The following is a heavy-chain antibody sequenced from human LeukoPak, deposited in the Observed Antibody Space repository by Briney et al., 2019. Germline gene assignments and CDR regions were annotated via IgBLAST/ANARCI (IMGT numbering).Heavy chain of an antibody. CDR3: ARGHTVITDYLDY. V-gene: IGHV3-23*01. CDR1: GFTFSSEA. Sequence: GGSLRLSCAVSGFTFSSEAMGWVRQLPGGGLEWVSTISPAGGTTYYADSVKGRFTISRDNSKNTLYLQMNSLRAEDTAVYYCARGHTVITDYLDYWGQGTLVTVSS. CDR2: ISPAGGTT. D-gene: IGHD4-17*01. J-gene: IGHJ4*02.